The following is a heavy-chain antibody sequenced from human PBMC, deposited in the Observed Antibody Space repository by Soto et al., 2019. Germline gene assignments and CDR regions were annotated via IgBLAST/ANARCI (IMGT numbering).Heavy chain of an antibody. CDR2: MKQDGSEK. CDR1: GFTFSSYW. Sequence: LSLTCAASGFTFSSYWMSWVRQAPGKGLEWVANMKQDGSEKYYVDSVKGRFTISRDNAKNSLYLQMNSLRAEDTAVYYCASGHIVVVTAHYWGGFDYWGQGTLVTVSS. D-gene: IGHD2-21*02. J-gene: IGHJ4*02. V-gene: IGHV3-7*01. CDR3: ASGHIVVVTAHYWGGFDY.